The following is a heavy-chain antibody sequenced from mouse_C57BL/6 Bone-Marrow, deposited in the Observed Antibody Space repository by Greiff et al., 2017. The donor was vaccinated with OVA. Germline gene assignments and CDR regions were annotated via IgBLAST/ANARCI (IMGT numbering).Heavy chain of an antibody. J-gene: IGHJ3*01. D-gene: IGHD1-1*01. CDR2: LNPGSGGT. V-gene: IGHV1-54*01. Sequence: QVQLKQSGAELVRPGTSVKVSCKASGYAFTNYLIEWVKQRPGQGLEWIGVLNPGSGGTNYNEKFKGKATLTADKSSSTAYMQLSSLTSEDSAVYFCARNYYGSSAWLAYWGQGTLVTVSA. CDR1: GYAFTNYL. CDR3: ARNYYGSSAWLAY.